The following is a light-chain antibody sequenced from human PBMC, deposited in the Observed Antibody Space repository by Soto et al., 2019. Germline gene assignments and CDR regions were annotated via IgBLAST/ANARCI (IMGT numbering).Light chain of an antibody. V-gene: IGKV3-15*01. Sequence: EILMTQSPATLSVSPGERATLSCRASQSVSSNLAWYQQXPGQAPRLLMYGVSTRATGNPARFSGSGSGTEFTLTISSLQSEDVAMYYCQQYYKTPTFGRGTQVDIK. J-gene: IGKJ1*01. CDR1: QSVSSN. CDR3: QQYYKTPT. CDR2: GVS.